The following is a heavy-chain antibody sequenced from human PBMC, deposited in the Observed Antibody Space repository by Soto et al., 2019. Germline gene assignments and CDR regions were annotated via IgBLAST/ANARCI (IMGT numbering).Heavy chain of an antibody. CDR2: ISESGSST. Sequence: HLLESGGGLVQPGGSLRLSCAASGFTFSSNVMTWVRQASGKGLEWVSSISESGSSTYYADSVRGRFTISRDNSKNTLYLQMNSLRVDDTAVYYCARGGTTIVTSPPRGLDPCGQGPLVTVCS. CDR3: ARGGTTIVTSPPRGLDP. D-gene: IGHD2-15*01. J-gene: IGHJ5*02. CDR1: GFTFSSNV. V-gene: IGHV3-23*01.